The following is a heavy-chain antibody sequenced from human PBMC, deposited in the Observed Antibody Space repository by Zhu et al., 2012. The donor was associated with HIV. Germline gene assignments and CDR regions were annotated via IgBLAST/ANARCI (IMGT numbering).Heavy chain of an antibody. CDR1: GYSINSGFY. Sequence: QVQLQESGPGLVKPLETLSLTCAVSGYSINSGFYWGWIRQPPGKGLEWIGNIYHSGGAYYNPSLKSRVTISVDTSKNHFXLSLSSVTAADTAVYYCARVIRLGERYYFDYWGQGNPGHRLL. CDR3: ARVIRLGERYYFDY. V-gene: IGHV4-38-2*01. D-gene: IGHD3-16*01. J-gene: IGHJ4*02. CDR2: IYHSGGA.